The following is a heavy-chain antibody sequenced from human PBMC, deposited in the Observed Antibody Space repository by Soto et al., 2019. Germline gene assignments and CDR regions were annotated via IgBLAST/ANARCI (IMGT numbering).Heavy chain of an antibody. Sequence: EVQLVESGGGLVQPGGSLRLSCAASGFTFSDHYIDWVRQAPGKGLEWVGRSKNKVNSYTTLYAASVKGRFTISRDDSKNSLFLQMNSLKTEDTAVYYCARSGDCRGDCYDIFNYWGQGTLFTVSS. CDR2: SKNKVNSYTT. CDR1: GFTFSDHY. J-gene: IGHJ4*02. CDR3: ARSGDCRGDCYDIFNY. V-gene: IGHV3-72*01. D-gene: IGHD2-21*02.